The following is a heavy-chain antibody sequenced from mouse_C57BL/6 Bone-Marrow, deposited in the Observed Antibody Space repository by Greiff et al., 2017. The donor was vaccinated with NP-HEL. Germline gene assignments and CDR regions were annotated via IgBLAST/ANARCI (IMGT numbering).Heavy chain of an antibody. CDR1: GFSLTCYG. CDR3: ARSSPPFAY. V-gene: IGHV2-6*01. D-gene: IGHD1-1*01. CDR2: IWGVGST. J-gene: IGHJ3*01. Sequence: VKLQESGPGLVAPSQSLSITCTVSGFSLTCYGVDWVRQSPGKGLEWLGVIWGVGSTNYNSALKSRLSISKDNSKSQVFLKMNSLQTDDTAMYYCARSSPPFAYWGQGTLVTVSA.